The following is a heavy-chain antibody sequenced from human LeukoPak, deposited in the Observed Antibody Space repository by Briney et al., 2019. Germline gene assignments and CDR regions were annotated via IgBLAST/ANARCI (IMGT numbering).Heavy chain of an antibody. D-gene: IGHD2-21*01. J-gene: IGHJ3*02. CDR1: GASISSGRYY. V-gene: IGHV4-31*03. CDR2: ISNSGTA. CDR3: ARDYGDSYDAFDI. Sequence: TLSLTCTVSGASISSGRYYWSWIRQHPGKGLEWIGYISNSGTAHYNPSLESRVTISGGASENHFSLNLASVTAADTAIYYCARDYGDSYDAFDIWGQGTVVTVSS.